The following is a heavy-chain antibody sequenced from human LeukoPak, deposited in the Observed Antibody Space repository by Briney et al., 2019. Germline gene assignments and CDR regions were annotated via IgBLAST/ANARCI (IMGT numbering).Heavy chain of an antibody. CDR3: ARVAVSGPTGWFDS. CDR2: ISSTSAYI. Sequence: PGGSLRLSCAGTGFALKSYSLTWVRQAPGKGLEWVSSISSTSAYIHYADSVKGRFTISRDNVDNVVYLEMNSLGAEDTATYYCARVAVSGPTGWFDSWGQGTLVIVSS. V-gene: IGHV3-21*01. J-gene: IGHJ5*01. CDR1: GFALKSYS. D-gene: IGHD2-8*02.